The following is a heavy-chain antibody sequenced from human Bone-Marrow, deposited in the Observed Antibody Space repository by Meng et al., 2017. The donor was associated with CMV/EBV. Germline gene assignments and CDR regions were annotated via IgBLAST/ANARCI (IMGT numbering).Heavy chain of an antibody. V-gene: IGHV4-34*01. CDR2: INHSGST. J-gene: IGHJ4*02. Sequence: GSLRLSCAVYGGSFSGYYWSWIRQPPGKGLEWIGEINHSGSTNYNPSLKSRVTISVGTSKNQFSLKLSSVTAADTAVYYCARVGRRELLPDYWGQGTLVTVSS. CDR3: ARVGRRELLPDY. D-gene: IGHD1-26*01. CDR1: GGSFSGYY.